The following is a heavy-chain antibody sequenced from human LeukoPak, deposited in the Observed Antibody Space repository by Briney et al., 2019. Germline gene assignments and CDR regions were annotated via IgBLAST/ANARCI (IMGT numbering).Heavy chain of an antibody. CDR2: ISSSGDTI. V-gene: IGHV3-48*04. CDR1: GFTFSSYS. Sequence: GGSLRLSCAASGFTFSSYSMNWVRQAPGKGLEWVSYISSSGDTIYYADSVKGRFTVSRDNAKNSLYLQMNSLRAEDTAVYYCARDKTGTTSRYYYGMDVWGQGTTVTVSS. J-gene: IGHJ6*02. D-gene: IGHD1-1*01. CDR3: ARDKTGTTSRYYYGMDV.